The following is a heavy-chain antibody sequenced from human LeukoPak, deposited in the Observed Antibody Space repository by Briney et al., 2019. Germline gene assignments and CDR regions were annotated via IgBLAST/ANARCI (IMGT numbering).Heavy chain of an antibody. CDR2: IYYTGST. CDR1: GASISSYY. D-gene: IGHD3-10*01. CDR3: ARKRGYYGSGSFDY. V-gene: IGHV4-59*01. Sequence: SETLSLICSVSGASISSYYWSWSRQPPGKGLEWIAYIYYTGSTNYNPSLKSRVTISLDTSKNQFSLMVNSVTTTDTAVYYCARKRGYYGSGSFDYWGQGNPVTVSS. J-gene: IGHJ4*02.